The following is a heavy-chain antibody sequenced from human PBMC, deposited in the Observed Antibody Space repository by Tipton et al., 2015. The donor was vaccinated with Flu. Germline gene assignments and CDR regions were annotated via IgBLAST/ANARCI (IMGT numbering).Heavy chain of an antibody. V-gene: IGHV1-69*06. CDR1: EDTFSSHV. D-gene: IGHD3-22*01. Sequence: QLVQSGAEVKKPGSSVKVSCKGSEDTFSSHVVSWVRQAPGQGFEWMGGVVFIVGSTNYAQKFQGRVTITADKSTSTAYMEMRSLTPDDTAVYYCAGGIDSSSPIWGQGTLVTVSS. CDR2: VVFIVGST. CDR3: AGGIDSSSPI. J-gene: IGHJ4*02.